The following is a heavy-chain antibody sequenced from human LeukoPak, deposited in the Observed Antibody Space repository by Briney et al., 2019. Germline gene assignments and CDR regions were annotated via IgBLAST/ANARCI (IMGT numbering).Heavy chain of an antibody. CDR3: ARDGRHRYYYDSRGYYGGWFDS. J-gene: IGHJ5*01. CDR1: GYTFTSYG. Sequence: GASVKVSCEASGYTFTSYGIIWVRQAPGQGLEWMGWISGYNGDTNYAQKFQGRVTMTTDTSTTTAYMELRSLKSDDTAVYYCARDGRHRYYYDSRGYYGGWFDSWGQGTLVTVSS. CDR2: ISGYNGDT. D-gene: IGHD3-22*01. V-gene: IGHV1-18*01.